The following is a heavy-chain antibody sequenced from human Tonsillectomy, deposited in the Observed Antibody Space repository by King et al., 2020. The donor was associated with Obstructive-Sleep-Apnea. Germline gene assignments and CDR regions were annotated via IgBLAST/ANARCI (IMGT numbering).Heavy chain of an antibody. D-gene: IGHD4-17*01. Sequence: QLHESGPGLVKPSQTLSLTCAVSGGSISSGAYSWIWIRQPPGKGLEWIGYIYYSGSTDYNPSLTSRVTISVDTSKNQFSLKLRSVTAADTAVYYCARGGDYGDYRTAVGADYWGQGTLVTVSS. CDR2: IYYSGST. CDR3: ARGGDYGDYRTAVGADY. V-gene: IGHV4-30-4*07. J-gene: IGHJ4*02. CDR1: GGSISSGAYS.